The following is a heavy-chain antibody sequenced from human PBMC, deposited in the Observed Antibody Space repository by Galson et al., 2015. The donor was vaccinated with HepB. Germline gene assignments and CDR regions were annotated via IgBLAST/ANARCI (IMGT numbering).Heavy chain of an antibody. CDR2: IYPGDSDT. CDR1: GSRFSNYW. CDR3: ATLYDSSGYDDPFDI. V-gene: IGHV5-51*01. D-gene: IGHD3-22*01. Sequence: QSGAEVKKPGETLKIPCKGSGSRFSNYWIGWVRQMPGKGLEWMGIIYPGDSDTRYSPSFEGQVTISADKSISTAYLQWSSLKASDTAIYYCATLYDSSGYDDPFDIWGQGTMVTVSS. J-gene: IGHJ3*02.